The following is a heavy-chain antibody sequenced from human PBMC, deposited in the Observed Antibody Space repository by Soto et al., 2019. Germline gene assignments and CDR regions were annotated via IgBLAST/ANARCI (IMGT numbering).Heavy chain of an antibody. J-gene: IGHJ4*02. CDR2: SIPIFGTA. CDR1: GGTFSSYA. V-gene: IGHV1-69*13. Sequence: SVKISCKASGGTFSSYAISWVREAPGQGLEWMGGSIPIFGTANYAQKFQGRVTITADESTSTAYMELSSLRSEDTAVYYCARGSGLRYFDWSPEYYFDYWGQGTLVTVS. D-gene: IGHD3-9*01. CDR3: ARGSGLRYFDWSPEYYFDY.